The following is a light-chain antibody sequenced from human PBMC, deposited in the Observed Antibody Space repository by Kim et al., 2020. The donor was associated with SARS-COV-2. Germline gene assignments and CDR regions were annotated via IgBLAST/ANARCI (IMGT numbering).Light chain of an antibody. CDR3: QQYGTSMYP. CDR2: GAS. J-gene: IGKJ2*01. CDR1: QSVSSSY. Sequence: EIVLTQSPGTLSLSPGERATLSCRASQSVSSSYLAWYQQKPGQAPRLLIYGASSRATGIPDRFSGSGSGTDFTLTISRLEPEDFAVYYCQQYGTSMYPFGQGPKLEI. V-gene: IGKV3-20*01.